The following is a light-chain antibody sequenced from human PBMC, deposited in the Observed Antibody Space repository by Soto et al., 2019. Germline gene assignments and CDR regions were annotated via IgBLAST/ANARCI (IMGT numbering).Light chain of an antibody. CDR2: AAS. CDR1: QSISSY. J-gene: IGKJ1*01. CDR3: QDGYSTPPWT. V-gene: IGKV1-39*01. Sequence: DIQMTQSPSSLSASVGDRVTITCRASQSISSYLNWYQQKPWKAPKLLIYAASSLPSGLASRFSGSGSGSDSTLTSTSLQPKDFATYDYQDGYSTPPWTFSKGTKVDIK.